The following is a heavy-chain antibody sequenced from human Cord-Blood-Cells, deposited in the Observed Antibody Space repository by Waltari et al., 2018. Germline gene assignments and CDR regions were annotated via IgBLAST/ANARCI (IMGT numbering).Heavy chain of an antibody. D-gene: IGHD6-19*01. Sequence: QVQLVQSGAEVKKPGSSVTVSCKASGGTFSSSTISWVRQAPGQGLEWMGRIIPILGIANYAQKFQGRVTITADKSTSTAYMELSSLRSEDTAVYYCARDPGGSSGWYWYFDLWGRGTLVTVSS. J-gene: IGHJ2*01. V-gene: IGHV1-69*08. CDR1: GGTFSSST. CDR3: ARDPGGSSGWYWYFDL. CDR2: IIPILGIA.